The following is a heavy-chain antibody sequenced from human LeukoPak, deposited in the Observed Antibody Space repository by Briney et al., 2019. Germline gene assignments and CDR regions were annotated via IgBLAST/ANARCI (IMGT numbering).Heavy chain of an antibody. CDR3: AKEDYSSSWYALDY. CDR2: ISGDGGSI. CDR1: GFTFDDYA. J-gene: IGHJ4*02. Sequence: GGSLRLSCAASGFTFDDYAIYWVRQGPGKGLEWVSLISGDGGSIYYADSVKGRFIISRDNSKYSLYLQMNSLRTEDTALYYCAKEDYSSSWYALDYWGQGTLVTVSS. D-gene: IGHD6-13*01. V-gene: IGHV3-43*02.